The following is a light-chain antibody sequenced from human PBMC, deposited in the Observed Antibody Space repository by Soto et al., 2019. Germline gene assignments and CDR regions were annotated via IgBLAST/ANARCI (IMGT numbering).Light chain of an antibody. CDR3: LSFDSSLSVV. J-gene: IGLJ2*01. V-gene: IGLV1-40*01. CDR1: SSNIGAVYD. CDR2: GNT. Sequence: QLVLTQPPSVSGAPGQRVTISCTGSSSNIGAVYDVHWYQQLPGRAPKLLIYGNTNRPSGVPDRFSGSKSGTSASLAITGLQAEDEADYYCLSFDSSLSVVFGGGTKVTVL.